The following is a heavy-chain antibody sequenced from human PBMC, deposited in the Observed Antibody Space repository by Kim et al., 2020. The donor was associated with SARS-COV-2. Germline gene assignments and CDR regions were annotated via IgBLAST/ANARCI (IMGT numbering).Heavy chain of an antibody. Sequence: GGSLRLSCAASGFTFSSYAMSWVRQAPGKGLEWVSAISGSGGSTYYADSVKGRFTISRDNSKNTLYLQMNSLRAEDTAVYYCAKNLCSGGSCYLNAPDAFDIWGQGTMVTVSS. D-gene: IGHD2-15*01. J-gene: IGHJ3*02. CDR1: GFTFSSYA. CDR3: AKNLCSGGSCYLNAPDAFDI. CDR2: ISGSGGST. V-gene: IGHV3-23*01.